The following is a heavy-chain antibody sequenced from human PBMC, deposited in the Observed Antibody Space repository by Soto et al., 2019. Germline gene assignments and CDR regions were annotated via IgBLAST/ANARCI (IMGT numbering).Heavy chain of an antibody. V-gene: IGHV1-46*01. Sequence: QVQLVQSGAEVKKPGASVKVSCKASGYTFTSYYMHWVRQAPGQGLEWMGIINPSGGSTSYAQKFQGRVTMTRDRSTSTVYMELSSLRSEDTAVYYCATFAITIFGVVKSPNWFDPWGQGTLVTVSS. J-gene: IGHJ5*02. D-gene: IGHD3-3*01. CDR3: ATFAITIFGVVKSPNWFDP. CDR2: INPSGGST. CDR1: GYTFTSYY.